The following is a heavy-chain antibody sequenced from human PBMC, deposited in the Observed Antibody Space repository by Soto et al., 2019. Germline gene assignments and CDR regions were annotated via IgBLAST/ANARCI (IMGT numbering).Heavy chain of an antibody. J-gene: IGHJ2*01. CDR1: GFTFSSHD. CDR2: TGTTGDT. CDR3: ARDKLIADGSWFLDL. D-gene: IGHD2-21*01. V-gene: IGHV3-13*01. Sequence: PGGSLRLSCVASGFTFSSHDMHWVRQVPGKGLEWVAGTGTTGDTYYPGSVKGRFIVSREDAKNSLYLQMNTLRAGDTAVYYCARDKLIADGSWFLDLWGRGTLVTVYS.